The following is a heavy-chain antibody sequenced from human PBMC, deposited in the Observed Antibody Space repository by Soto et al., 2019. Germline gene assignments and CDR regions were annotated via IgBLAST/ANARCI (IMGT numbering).Heavy chain of an antibody. Sequence: PSQTLSFTCAISGDSVSSNSAAWNWIRRSPSRGLEWLGRTYYRSKWYNEYAVSVKSRIAINPDTSKNQFSLQLNSVTPEDTAVYYCARTSGHFDSWGQGTLVTVSS. CDR2: TYYRSKWYN. CDR3: ARTSGHFDS. V-gene: IGHV6-1*01. J-gene: IGHJ4*02. D-gene: IGHD6-19*01. CDR1: GDSVSSNSAA.